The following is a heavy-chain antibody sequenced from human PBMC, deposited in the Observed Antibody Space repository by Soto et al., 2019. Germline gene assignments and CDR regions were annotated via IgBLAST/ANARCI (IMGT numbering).Heavy chain of an antibody. V-gene: IGHV3-21*01. CDR3: ARDDGIAATMGY. CDR2: ISSSSSYI. Sequence: PGGSLRLSCAASGFTFSSYSMNWVRQAPGKGLEWVSSISSSSSYIYYADSVKGRFTISRDNAKDSQYLQMNSLRAEDTAVYYCARDDGIAATMGYWGQGTLVTVSS. CDR1: GFTFSSYS. D-gene: IGHD6-13*01. J-gene: IGHJ4*02.